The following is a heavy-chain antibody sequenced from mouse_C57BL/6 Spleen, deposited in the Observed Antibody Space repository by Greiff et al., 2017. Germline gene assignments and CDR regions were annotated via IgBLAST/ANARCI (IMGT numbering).Heavy chain of an antibody. V-gene: IGHV1-80*01. D-gene: IGHD3-2*02. Sequence: QVQLQQSGAELVKPGASVKISCKASGYAFSSYWMTWVKQRPGKGLEWLGQISPGDGAPNYNGKFKGKATLTADKSSSTAYMQLSSLTSEDSAVYFGAREGQLRLLYAMDDWGQGTSVTVSS. CDR1: GYAFSSYW. CDR2: ISPGDGAP. J-gene: IGHJ4*01. CDR3: AREGQLRLLYAMDD.